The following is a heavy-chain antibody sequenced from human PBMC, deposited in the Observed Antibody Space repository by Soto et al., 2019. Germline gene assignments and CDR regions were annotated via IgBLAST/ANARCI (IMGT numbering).Heavy chain of an antibody. D-gene: IGHD6-13*01. CDR1: GYTFTSYY. Sequence: SVKVSCKASGYTFTSYYMYWVRQAPGQGLEWMGGTIPNFGTAHDALKFQGRVTISADESTSTAYMELSSLRYEDTAVYYCARDRAVNNAAIGMAYWGQGTPVTVSS. CDR3: ARDRAVNNAAIGMAY. J-gene: IGHJ4*02. CDR2: TIPNFGTA. V-gene: IGHV1-69*13.